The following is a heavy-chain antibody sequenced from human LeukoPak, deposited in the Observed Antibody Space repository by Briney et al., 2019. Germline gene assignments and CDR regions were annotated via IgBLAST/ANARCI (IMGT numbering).Heavy chain of an antibody. V-gene: IGHV1-2*02. J-gene: IGHJ6*02. CDR1: GYTFTGYY. Sequence: ASVKVSCKASGYTFTGYYMHWVRQAPGQGLEWMGWINPNSGGTNYAQKFQGRVTMTRDTSISTAYMELSRLRSDDTAVYYCARDRRCMVGSCSPGPNGREVWGQGTTVTVSS. D-gene: IGHD2-15*01. CDR2: INPNSGGT. CDR3: ARDRRCMVGSCSPGPNGREV.